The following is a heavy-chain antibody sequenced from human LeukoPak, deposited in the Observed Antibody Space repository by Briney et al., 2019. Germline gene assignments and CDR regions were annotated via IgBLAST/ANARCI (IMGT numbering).Heavy chain of an antibody. D-gene: IGHD4-17*01. Sequence: GESLKISCKGSGYTFTSYGISWVRQAPGQGLEWMGWISAYNGNTNYAQKLQGRVTMTTDTSTSTAYMELRSLRSDDTAVYYCARDGAYGDYVPLDYWGQGTLVTVSS. V-gene: IGHV1-18*01. J-gene: IGHJ4*02. CDR1: GYTFTSYG. CDR3: ARDGAYGDYVPLDY. CDR2: ISAYNGNT.